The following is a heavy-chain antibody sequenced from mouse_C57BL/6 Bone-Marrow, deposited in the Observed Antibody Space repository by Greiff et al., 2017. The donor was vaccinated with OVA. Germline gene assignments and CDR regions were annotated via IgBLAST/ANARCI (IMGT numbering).Heavy chain of an antibody. CDR3: ASLHPAWFAY. CDR1: GFTFSSYT. D-gene: IGHD1-2*01. CDR2: ISGGGGNT. J-gene: IGHJ3*01. V-gene: IGHV5-9*01. Sequence: EVMLVESGGGLVKPGGSLKLSCAASGFTFSSYTMSWVRQTPEKRLEWVATISGGGGNTYYPDSVKGRFTISRDNAKNTLYLQMSSLRSEDTAVYYCASLHPAWFAYWGQGTLVTVSA.